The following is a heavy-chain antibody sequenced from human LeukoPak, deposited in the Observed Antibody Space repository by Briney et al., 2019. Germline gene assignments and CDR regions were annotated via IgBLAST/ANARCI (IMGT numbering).Heavy chain of an antibody. CDR1: GFNFDDYG. D-gene: IGHD3-10*01. CDR2: INWNAGST. CDR3: GRGGSGSYGDYFAS. J-gene: IGHJ4*02. V-gene: IGHV3-20*04. Sequence: GGSLRLSCAASGFNFDDYGMSWVRQAPGKGLEWVSGINWNAGSTGYAASVKGRFTISRDSTKNSLYLQMNSLRAEDTALYYCGRGGSGSYGDYFASRGQGTLVTVSS.